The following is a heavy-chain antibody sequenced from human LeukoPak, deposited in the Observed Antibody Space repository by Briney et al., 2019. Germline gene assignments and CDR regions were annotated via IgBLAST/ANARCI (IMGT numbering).Heavy chain of an antibody. V-gene: IGHV4-34*01. CDR2: INHSGST. CDR1: GGSFSGYY. D-gene: IGHD3-3*01. Sequence: SETLSLTCAVYGGSFSGYYWSWIRQPPGKGLEWLAEINHSGSTNYNPSLKSRVTISVDTSKNQFSLKLSSVTAADTAVYYCARVGPYYDFWSGYYSAFDYWGQGTLVTVSS. J-gene: IGHJ4*02. CDR3: ARVGPYYDFWSGYYSAFDY.